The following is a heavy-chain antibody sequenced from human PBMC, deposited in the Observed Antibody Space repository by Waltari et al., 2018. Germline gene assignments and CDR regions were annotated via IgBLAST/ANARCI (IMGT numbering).Heavy chain of an antibody. CDR2: INHSGRT. J-gene: IGHJ4*02. D-gene: IGHD3-10*01. CDR3: ARRNYYGSGSYDY. Sequence: QVQLQQWCAGLLQPSETLSLTCAVYGGSFSGSYWSWSRQPPGKGLEWIGEINHSGRTNYNPSLKSRVTISVDTSKNQFSLKLSSVTAADTAVYYCARRNYYGSGSYDYWGQGTLVTVSS. CDR1: GGSFSGSY. V-gene: IGHV4-34*01.